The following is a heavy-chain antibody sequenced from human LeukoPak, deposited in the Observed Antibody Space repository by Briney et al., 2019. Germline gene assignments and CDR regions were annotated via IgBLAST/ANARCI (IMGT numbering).Heavy chain of an antibody. CDR2: ISYDGSNK. CDR3: AKDGFTADYYYMDV. Sequence: GALRLSCAASGFTFSSYGMHWVRQAPGKGLEWVAVISYDGSNKYYADSVKGRFTISRDNSKNTLYLQMNSLRAEDTAVHYCAKDGFTADYYYMDVWGKGTTVTVSS. V-gene: IGHV3-30*18. CDR1: GFTFSSYG. J-gene: IGHJ6*03.